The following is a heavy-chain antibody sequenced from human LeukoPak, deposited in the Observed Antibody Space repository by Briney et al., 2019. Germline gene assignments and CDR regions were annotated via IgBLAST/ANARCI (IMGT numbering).Heavy chain of an antibody. CDR1: GFTFSDYA. Sequence: PGGSLRLSCAASGFTFSDYAMGWVRQAPGKGREWVSAISGSGGSTYYADSVKGRFTISRDNSKSTLYLQMNSLRAEDTAVYYCAKDKTNSGYSPFDYWGQGTLVTVSS. CDR3: AKDKTNSGYSPFDY. J-gene: IGHJ4*02. V-gene: IGHV3-23*01. D-gene: IGHD3-22*01. CDR2: ISGSGGST.